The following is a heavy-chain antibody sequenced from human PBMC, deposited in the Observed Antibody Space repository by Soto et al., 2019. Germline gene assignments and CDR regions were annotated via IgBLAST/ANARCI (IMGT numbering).Heavy chain of an antibody. J-gene: IGHJ4*02. CDR1: GFTFSSYS. V-gene: IGHV3-21*01. D-gene: IGHD3-16*01. CDR3: ARSSEPFAYQNPYFEY. CDR2: ISSSSSYI. Sequence: GGSLRLSCAASGFTFSSYSMNWVRKAQGKGLEWVSSISSSSSYIYYADSVKGRFTISRDNAKNSLYLQMNSLRAEDTAVYYCARSSEPFAYQNPYFEYWGQGTLVTVSS.